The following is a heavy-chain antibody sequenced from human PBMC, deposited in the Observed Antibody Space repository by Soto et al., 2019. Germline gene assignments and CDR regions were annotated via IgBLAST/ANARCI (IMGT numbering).Heavy chain of an antibody. Sequence: QVQLQESGPGLVKPSETLSLTCTVSGGSISSYYWSWIRQPPGKGLEWIGYIYYSGSTNYNPSLKSRVTISVDTSKNQCSLKLSSVTAADTAVYYCARGMITFGGVIVNLDYWGQGTLVTVSS. CDR2: IYYSGST. CDR3: ARGMITFGGVIVNLDY. J-gene: IGHJ4*02. CDR1: GGSISSYY. D-gene: IGHD3-16*02. V-gene: IGHV4-59*01.